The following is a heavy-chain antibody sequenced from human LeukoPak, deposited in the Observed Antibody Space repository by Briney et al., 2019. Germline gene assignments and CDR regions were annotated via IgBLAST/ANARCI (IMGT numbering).Heavy chain of an antibody. D-gene: IGHD1-1*01. CDR1: GFTFDDYA. CDR3: AKENHGRIAFDI. Sequence: GRSLRLSCAASGFTFDDYAMHWVRQAPGKGLEWVSGISWNSGSIGYADSVKGRFTISRDNAKNSLYLQMNSLRAEDTALYYCAKENHGRIAFDIWGQGTMVTVSS. V-gene: IGHV3-9*01. CDR2: ISWNSGSI. J-gene: IGHJ3*02.